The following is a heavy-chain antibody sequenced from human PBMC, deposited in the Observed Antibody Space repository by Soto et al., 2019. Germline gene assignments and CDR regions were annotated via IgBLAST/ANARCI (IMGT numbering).Heavy chain of an antibody. V-gene: IGHV5-51*01. J-gene: IGHJ6*02. D-gene: IGHD2-2*01. CDR2: IYPGDSDT. Sequence: GESLKISCKGSGYSFTSYWIGWVRQMPGKGLEWMGIIYPGDSDTRYSPSFQGQVTISADKSISTAYLQWSSLKASDTAMYYCARPDYCSSTSCPKGRYGMDVWGQGTTVTVPS. CDR1: GYSFTSYW. CDR3: ARPDYCSSTSCPKGRYGMDV.